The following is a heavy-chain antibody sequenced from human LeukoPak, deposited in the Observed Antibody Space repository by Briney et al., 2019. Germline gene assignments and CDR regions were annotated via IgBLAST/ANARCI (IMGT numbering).Heavy chain of an antibody. D-gene: IGHD4-17*01. CDR3: ARDRVRDYGGRLNWFDP. V-gene: IGHV3-21*01. J-gene: IGHJ5*02. Sequence: PGGSLRLSCAASGFTFSSYSMNWVRQAPGKGLEWVSSISSSSSYIYYADSVKGRFTISRDNAKNSLYLQMNSLRAEDTAVYYCARDRVRDYGGRLNWFDPWGQGTLVTVSS. CDR1: GFTFSSYS. CDR2: ISSSSSYI.